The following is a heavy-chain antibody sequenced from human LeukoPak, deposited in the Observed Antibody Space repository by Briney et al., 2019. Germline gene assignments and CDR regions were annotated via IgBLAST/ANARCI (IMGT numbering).Heavy chain of an antibody. CDR3: ARAGFGETLYYYYYMDV. D-gene: IGHD3-10*01. V-gene: IGHV1-18*01. CDR2: ISAYNGNT. CDR1: GYTFTSYG. J-gene: IGHJ6*03. Sequence: ASVKVSCKASGYTFTSYGISWVRQAPGQGLEWMGWISAYNGNTNYAQKLQGRVTMTIDTSTSTAYMELRSLRSDDTAVYYCARAGFGETLYYYYYMDVWGKGTTVTVSS.